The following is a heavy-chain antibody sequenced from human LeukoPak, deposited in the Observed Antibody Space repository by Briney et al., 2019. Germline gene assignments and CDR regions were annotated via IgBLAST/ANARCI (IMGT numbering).Heavy chain of an antibody. CDR1: GGSISSYY. CDR3: ARVYGDYDSLPYFDY. CDR2: IYHSGST. V-gene: IGHV4-59*01. D-gene: IGHD4-17*01. J-gene: IGHJ4*02. Sequence: PSETLSFTCTVSGGSISSYYWSWIRQPPGKGLEWIGYIYHSGSTNYNPSLKSRVTISVDTSKNQFSLKLSSVTAADTAVYYCARVYGDYDSLPYFDYWGQGTLVTVSS.